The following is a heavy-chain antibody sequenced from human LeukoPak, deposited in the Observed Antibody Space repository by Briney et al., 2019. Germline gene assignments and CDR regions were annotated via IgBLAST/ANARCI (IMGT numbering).Heavy chain of an antibody. CDR2: IWYDGSSK. V-gene: IGHV3-33*01. CDR1: GFTFGNYG. J-gene: IGHJ4*02. CDR3: ARAGHCTNGICYTADFDY. Sequence: PGGSLRLSCAASGFTFGNYGFHWVRQAPGKGLEWVALIWYDGSSKIYADSVKGRFTISRDNSKNTLYLQMNSLRAEDTAVYYCARAGHCTNGICYTADFDYWGQGTLVTVSS. D-gene: IGHD2-8*01.